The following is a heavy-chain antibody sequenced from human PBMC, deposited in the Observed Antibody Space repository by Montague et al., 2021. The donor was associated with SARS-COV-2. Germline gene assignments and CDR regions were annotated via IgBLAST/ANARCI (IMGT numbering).Heavy chain of an antibody. D-gene: IGHD3-16*01. J-gene: IGHJ2*01. CDR1: GGSISGHY. CDR2: FDHSGNT. CDR3: AREFRIELWQTNWYFGL. V-gene: IGHV4-59*11. Sequence: SETPSLTCSVSGGSISGHYWSWIRQPPGKGLEWIGNFDHSGNTKYNPSLKSRATISVDTSKNQFALRLSSVTAADTAVYYCAREFRIELWQTNWYFGLWGRGTLVTVSS.